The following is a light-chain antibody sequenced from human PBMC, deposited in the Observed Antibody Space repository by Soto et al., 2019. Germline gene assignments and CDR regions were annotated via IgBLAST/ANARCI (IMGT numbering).Light chain of an antibody. V-gene: IGLV2-14*03. CDR1: SSDVGGYNY. CDR3: SSYTSSGSLWV. CDR2: DVS. Sequence: QSALTQPASVSGSPGQSITISCTGTSSDVGGYNYVSWYQQHPGKAPKLMIYDVSNRPSGVSNRFSGSKSGNTASLTISGLQAEDEADYDCSSYTSSGSLWVFGGGTKLTVL. J-gene: IGLJ3*02.